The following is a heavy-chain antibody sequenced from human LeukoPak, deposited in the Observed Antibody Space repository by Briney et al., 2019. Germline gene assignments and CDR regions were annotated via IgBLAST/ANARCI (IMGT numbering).Heavy chain of an antibody. J-gene: IGHJ6*03. V-gene: IGHV3-74*01. CDR1: GFTFSTYW. CDR2: INNDGSYT. Sequence: PGGSLRLSCAASGFTFSTYWMNWVRQAPGKGLVWVSSINNDGSYTSYADSVKGRFTISRDNAKSTLYLQMNSLRAEDTAVYYCAIDLSSSSHYYCYMGVWGKGTTVTVSS. CDR3: AIDLSSSSHYYCYMGV. D-gene: IGHD6-6*01.